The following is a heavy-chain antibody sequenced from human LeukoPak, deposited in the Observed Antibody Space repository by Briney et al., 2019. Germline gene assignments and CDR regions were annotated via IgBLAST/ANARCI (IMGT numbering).Heavy chain of an antibody. CDR2: IWYDGSKM. CDR3: ARDNGDCSSTSCYYEDV. V-gene: IGHV3-33*01. D-gene: IGHD2-2*01. CDR1: GFTSSAYG. Sequence: GGSLRLSCAASGFTSSAYGMHWVRQAPGKGLEWVGVIWYDGSKMFYGDSVKGRFTISRDNAKNSLYLQMNSLRAEDTAVYYCARDNGDCSSTSCYYEDVWGQGTTVTVSS. J-gene: IGHJ6*02.